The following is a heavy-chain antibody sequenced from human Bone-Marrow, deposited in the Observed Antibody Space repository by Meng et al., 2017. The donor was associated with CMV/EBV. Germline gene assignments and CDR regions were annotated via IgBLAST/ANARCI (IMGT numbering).Heavy chain of an antibody. Sequence: ASVKVSCKASGYTFTGYYMHWVRQAPGQGLEWMGWINPNSGGTNYAQKVQGRVTMTRDTSISTAYMELRRLRSDDTAVYYCARGILTGYYKVMNWFDPWGQGTLVTVSS. J-gene: IGHJ5*02. V-gene: IGHV1-2*02. CDR1: GYTFTGYY. CDR2: INPNSGGT. D-gene: IGHD3-9*01. CDR3: ARGILTGYYKVMNWFDP.